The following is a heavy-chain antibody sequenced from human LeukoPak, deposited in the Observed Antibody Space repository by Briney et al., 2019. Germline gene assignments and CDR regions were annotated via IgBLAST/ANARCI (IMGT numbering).Heavy chain of an antibody. CDR3: ARYATSYYDSSGYYYDY. J-gene: IGHJ4*02. V-gene: IGHV4-39*07. D-gene: IGHD3-22*01. CDR2: IYYSGST. Sequence: SETLSLTCTVSGGSISNKNYHWGWIRQPPGKGLEWLGCIYYSGSTYYNPSLKSRVTISVDTSKNQFSLKLSSVTAADTAVYYCARYATSYYDSSGYYYDYWGQGTLVTVSS. CDR1: GGSISNKNYH.